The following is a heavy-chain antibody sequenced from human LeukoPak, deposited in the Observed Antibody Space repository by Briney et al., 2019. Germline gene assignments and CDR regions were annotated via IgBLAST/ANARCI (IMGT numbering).Heavy chain of an antibody. V-gene: IGHV3-21*01. D-gene: IGHD3-3*01. Sequence: GGSLRLSCAASGFTFSSYSMNWVRQAPGKGLEWVSFISTSSSYIYYADSVKGRFTISRDNAKNSLYLQMNSLRAEDTAVYYCARDITIFGVVIDAFDIWGQGTMVTVSS. CDR1: GFTFSSYS. CDR3: ARDITIFGVVIDAFDI. J-gene: IGHJ3*02. CDR2: ISTSSSYI.